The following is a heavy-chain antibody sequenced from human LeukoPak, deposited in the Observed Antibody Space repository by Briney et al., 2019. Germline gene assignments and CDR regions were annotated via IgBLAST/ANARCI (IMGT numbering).Heavy chain of an antibody. D-gene: IGHD3-9*01. J-gene: IGHJ4*02. CDR2: ISYDGSNK. V-gene: IGHV3-30*04. CDR3: ARALHYDILTGKDY. Sequence: GRSLRLSCAASGFTFSGYAMHWVRQAPGKGLEWVAVISYDGSNKYYADPVKGRFTISRDNSKNTLYLQMNSLTAEDTAVYYCARALHYDILTGKDYWGQGTLVTVSS. CDR1: GFTFSGYA.